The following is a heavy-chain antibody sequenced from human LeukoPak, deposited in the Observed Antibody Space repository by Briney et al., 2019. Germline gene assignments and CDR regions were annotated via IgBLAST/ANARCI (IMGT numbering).Heavy chain of an antibody. Sequence: PSETLSLTCAVYGGSFSGYYWSWIRQPPGKGLEWIGEINHSGSTNYNPSLKSRVTISVDTSKNQFSLKLSSVTAADTAVYYCARVIKYCGGDCSIYFDYWGQGTLVTVSS. D-gene: IGHD2-21*02. CDR3: ARVIKYCGGDCSIYFDY. V-gene: IGHV4-34*01. J-gene: IGHJ4*02. CDR1: GGSFSGYY. CDR2: INHSGST.